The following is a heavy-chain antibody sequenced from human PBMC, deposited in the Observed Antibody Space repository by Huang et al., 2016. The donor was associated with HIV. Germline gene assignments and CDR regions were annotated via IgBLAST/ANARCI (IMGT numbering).Heavy chain of an antibody. Sequence: QVQLVQSGPEVKKPGASVKVSCQTSGYIFSNYDINWVRQAPVQGLQWMCWLNPNSGKTAYGQNFQGRVTLTRSTSTSAAYMVLNSLTSQDTAVYYCARLTSGWYQDYWGQGTLVTVSS. CDR1: GYIFSNYD. CDR2: LNPNSGKT. J-gene: IGHJ4*02. CDR3: ARLTSGWYQDY. V-gene: IGHV1-8*01. D-gene: IGHD6-19*01.